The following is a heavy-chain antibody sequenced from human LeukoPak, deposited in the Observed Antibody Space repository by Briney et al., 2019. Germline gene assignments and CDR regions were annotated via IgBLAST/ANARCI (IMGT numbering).Heavy chain of an antibody. CDR3: EKGAGGGYYSSGWLDYFDY. Sequence: PGGSLRLSCVASGFTFNTYAMTWVRQAPGKGLEWVSSICGSGGCKYYADSVKGRFTIHRDNSNKKVILQMDSRRPGNAAVYQCEKGAGGGYYSSGWLDYFDYWGQGSLVTVSS. CDR1: GFTFNTYA. D-gene: IGHD2-15*01. J-gene: IGHJ4*02. V-gene: IGHV3-23*01. CDR2: ICGSGGCK.